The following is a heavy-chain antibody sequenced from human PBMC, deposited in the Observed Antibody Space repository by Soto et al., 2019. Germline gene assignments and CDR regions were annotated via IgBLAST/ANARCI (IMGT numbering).Heavy chain of an antibody. CDR3: ARNAGDYRRSASCSSSLGHNWGDP. Sequence: QVQLVQSGAEVKKPGASVMVSCKASGYIFTTFGISWVRQAPGQGLEWMGWISAYSGNTNFAQKFHGRLAMSTDTSTSTAYMERRRRTSDDTAVYYCARNAGDYRRSASCSSSLGHNWGDPWGQGTLVAVSS. CDR2: ISAYSGNT. D-gene: IGHD2-2*01. J-gene: IGHJ5*02. V-gene: IGHV1-18*01. CDR1: GYIFTTFG.